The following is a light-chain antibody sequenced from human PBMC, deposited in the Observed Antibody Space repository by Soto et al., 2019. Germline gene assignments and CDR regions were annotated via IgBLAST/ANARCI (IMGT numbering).Light chain of an antibody. Sequence: SYELTQPPSVSVAPGQTARITCGGINIGSKSVHWYRQKPGQAPVLVVYDNGDRPSGIPERFSGSNSGNTATLTISRVAAGDEADYYCQVWHSSSDHVVFGGGTKVTVL. CDR2: DNG. CDR3: QVWHSSSDHVV. V-gene: IGLV3-21*02. CDR1: NIGSKS. J-gene: IGLJ2*01.